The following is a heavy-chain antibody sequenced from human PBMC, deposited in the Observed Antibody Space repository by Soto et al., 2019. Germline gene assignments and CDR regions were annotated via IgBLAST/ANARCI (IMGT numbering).Heavy chain of an antibody. Sequence: PSETLSLTCTVSGGSISSGGDYWSWIRQHPGKGLEWIGYIYYSGSTYYNPSLKSRVTISVDTSKNQFSLKLSSVTAADTAVYYCERDPSANYGMDVWGQGTTVNFSS. CDR1: GGSISSGGDY. CDR2: IYYSGST. J-gene: IGHJ6*02. CDR3: ERDPSANYGMDV. D-gene: IGHD6-25*01. V-gene: IGHV4-31*03.